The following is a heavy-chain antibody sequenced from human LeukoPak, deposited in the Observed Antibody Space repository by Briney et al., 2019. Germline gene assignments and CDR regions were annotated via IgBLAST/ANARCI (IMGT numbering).Heavy chain of an antibody. D-gene: IGHD1-7*01. CDR1: GYTFTSYG. J-gene: IGHJ6*02. CDR3: ARVHNWNFHYYYGMDV. Sequence: ASVKVSCKASGYTFTSYGISWVRQASGQGLEWMGWISAYNGNTNYAQKLQGRVTMTTDTSTSTAYMELRSLRSDDTAVYYCARVHNWNFHYYYGMDVWGQGTTVTVSS. V-gene: IGHV1-18*01. CDR2: ISAYNGNT.